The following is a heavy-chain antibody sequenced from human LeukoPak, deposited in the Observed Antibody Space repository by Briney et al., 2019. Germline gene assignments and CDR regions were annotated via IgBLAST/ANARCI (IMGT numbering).Heavy chain of an antibody. J-gene: IGHJ4*02. D-gene: IGHD3-22*01. CDR2: IIPIFGTA. Sequence: GSSVKVSCKASGGTFSSYAISWVRQAPGQGLEWMGGIIPIFGTANYAQKFQGRVTITADESTSTAYMELSSLRSEDTAVYYCARDTYYDSSGYYYVGRTGGFDYWGQGTLVTVSS. V-gene: IGHV1-69*01. CDR3: ARDTYYDSSGYYYVGRTGGFDY. CDR1: GGTFSSYA.